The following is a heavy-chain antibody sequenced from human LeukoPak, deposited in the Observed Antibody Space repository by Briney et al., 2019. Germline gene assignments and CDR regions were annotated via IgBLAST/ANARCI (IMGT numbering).Heavy chain of an antibody. V-gene: IGHV5-51*01. J-gene: IGHJ4*02. CDR3: ARGGSGYSYGYDY. CDR2: IYPGDSDT. CDR1: GYSFTSYW. D-gene: IGHD5-18*01. Sequence: GQSLKISCKGSGYSFTSYWIGWVRQMPGKGLEWMGIIYPGDSDTRYSPSLQGQVTISADKSISTAYLQWSSLKDSDTAMYYCARGGSGYSYGYDYWGQGTLVTVSS.